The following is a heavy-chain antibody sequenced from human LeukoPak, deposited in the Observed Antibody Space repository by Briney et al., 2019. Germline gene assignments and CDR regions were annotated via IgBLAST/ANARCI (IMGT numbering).Heavy chain of an antibody. D-gene: IGHD3-3*01. CDR2: INTDGSST. J-gene: IGHJ4*02. Sequence: GGSLRLSCAASGFTSSNYNMNWVRQAPGKGLEWVSRINTDGSSTSYADSVKGRFTISRDNAKNTLYLQMNSLRAEDTAVYYCARVGYDFWSGYHSEDYWGQGTLVTVSS. CDR3: ARVGYDFWSGYHSEDY. V-gene: IGHV3-74*01. CDR1: GFTSSNYN.